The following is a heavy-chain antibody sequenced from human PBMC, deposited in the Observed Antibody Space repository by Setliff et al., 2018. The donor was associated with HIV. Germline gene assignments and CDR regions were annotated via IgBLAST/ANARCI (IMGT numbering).Heavy chain of an antibody. CDR2: ISSSSSTI. CDR3: ARATVLRYFDWFSRPGANAFDI. D-gene: IGHD3-9*01. J-gene: IGHJ3*02. V-gene: IGHV3-48*04. CDR1: GFTFSSYS. Sequence: GGSLRLSCAASGFTFSSYSMNWVRQAPGKGLEWVSYISSSSSTIYYADSVKGRFTISRDNAKNSLYLQMNSLRAEDTALYYCARATVLRYFDWFSRPGANAFDIWGQGTMVTVSS.